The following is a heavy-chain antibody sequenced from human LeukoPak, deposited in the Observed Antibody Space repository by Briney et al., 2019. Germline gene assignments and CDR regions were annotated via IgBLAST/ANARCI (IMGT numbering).Heavy chain of an antibody. J-gene: IGHJ4*02. V-gene: IGHV3-23*01. Sequence: GGSLRLSCAASGFTFSSYAMSWVRQAPGKGLEWVSAISGIGVSPYYAGSVKGRLTIPRDTSKNPLYLQMNSLTAEDTAIYYCAKDLLVEAVAGTFDYWGQGTLVTVSS. D-gene: IGHD6-19*01. CDR3: AKDLLVEAVAGTFDY. CDR1: GFTFSSYA. CDR2: ISGIGVSP.